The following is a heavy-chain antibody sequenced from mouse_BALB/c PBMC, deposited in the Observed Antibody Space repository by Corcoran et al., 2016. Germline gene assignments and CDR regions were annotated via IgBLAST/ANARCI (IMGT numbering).Heavy chain of an antibody. CDR2: ILPGSGST. CDR3: AREGNYKMDY. D-gene: IGHD2-1*01. J-gene: IGHJ4*01. V-gene: IGHV1-9*01. Sequence: QVQLQQSGAELMKPGASVKISCKATGYTFSSYWIEWVKQRPGHGLEWIGEILPGSGSTNYNGKFKGKATFTADTSSNTAYMQLSSLTSEDSAVYYCAREGNYKMDYWGQGTSVTVSS. CDR1: GYTFSSYW.